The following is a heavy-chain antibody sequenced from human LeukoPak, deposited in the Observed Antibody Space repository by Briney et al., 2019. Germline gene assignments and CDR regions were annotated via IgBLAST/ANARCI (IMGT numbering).Heavy chain of an antibody. V-gene: IGHV3-9*03. CDR1: GFTFDDYA. Sequence: GGSLRLSCATSGFTFDDYAMHWVRQAPGKGLEWVSGISWNSGSIGYADSVKGRFTISRDNAKNSLYLQMNSLRAEDMALYYCARSSCSSTSCFGFDPWGQGTLVIVSS. CDR2: ISWNSGSI. CDR3: ARSSCSSTSCFGFDP. J-gene: IGHJ5*02. D-gene: IGHD2-2*01.